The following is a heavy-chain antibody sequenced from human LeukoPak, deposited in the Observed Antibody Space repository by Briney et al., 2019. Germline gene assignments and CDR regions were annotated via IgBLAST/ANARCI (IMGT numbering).Heavy chain of an antibody. Sequence: PSETLSLTCAVYGGSFSGYYWSWIRKPPGKGLEWIGEINHSGSTNYNPSLKSRVTISVDTSKNQFSLKLSSVTAADTAVYYCAGTRVEEYGDYVPYLWFDPWGQGTLVTVSS. V-gene: IGHV4-34*01. J-gene: IGHJ5*02. D-gene: IGHD4-17*01. CDR2: INHSGST. CDR3: AGTRVEEYGDYVPYLWFDP. CDR1: GGSFSGYY.